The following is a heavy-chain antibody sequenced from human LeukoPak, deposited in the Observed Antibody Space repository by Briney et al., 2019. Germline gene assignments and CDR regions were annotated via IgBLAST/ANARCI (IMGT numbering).Heavy chain of an antibody. V-gene: IGHV3-23*01. CDR3: AKDRYDSSGHRDAFDI. D-gene: IGHD3-22*01. J-gene: IGHJ3*02. CDR1: GFTFSSYA. CDR2: ISGSGGST. Sequence: GGSLRLSCAASGFTFSSYAMSWVRQAPGKGLEWVSAISGSGGSTYYADSVKGRFTISRDNSKNTLYLQMYSLRAEDTAVYYCAKDRYDSSGHRDAFDIWGQGTMVTVSS.